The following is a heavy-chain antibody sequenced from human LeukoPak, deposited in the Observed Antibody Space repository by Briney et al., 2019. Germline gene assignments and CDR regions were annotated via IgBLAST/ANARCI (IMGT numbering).Heavy chain of an antibody. Sequence: PGGSLRLSCAASGFTFSDYYMSWIRQAPGKGLEWVSYISSSGSTIYYADSVKGRFTISRDNAKNSLYLQMNSLRAEDTAVYYCASVYYYDSSGYRTYDYWGQGTLVTVSS. CDR2: ISSSGSTI. V-gene: IGHV3-11*04. CDR3: ASVYYYDSSGYRTYDY. D-gene: IGHD3-22*01. CDR1: GFTFSDYY. J-gene: IGHJ4*02.